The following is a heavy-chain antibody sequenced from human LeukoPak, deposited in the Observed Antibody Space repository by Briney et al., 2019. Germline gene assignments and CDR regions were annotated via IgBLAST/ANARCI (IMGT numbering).Heavy chain of an antibody. V-gene: IGHV3-30*02. CDR2: TRFDDSYK. CDR3: AKSSAGITWFDP. D-gene: IGHD1-1*01. CDR1: GFSFSSSG. Sequence: GGSLRLSCAASGFSFSSSGMRWVRQAPGKGPGWVAFTRFDDSYKAYGDSVKGRFTISRDNSKNMLYLQMDSLRSDDTALYYCAKSSAGITWFDPWGQGTLVTVSS. J-gene: IGHJ5*02.